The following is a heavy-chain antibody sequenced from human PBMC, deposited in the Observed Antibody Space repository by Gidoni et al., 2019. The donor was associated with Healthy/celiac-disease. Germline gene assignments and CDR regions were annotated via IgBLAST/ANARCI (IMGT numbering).Heavy chain of an antibody. V-gene: IGHV1-18*01. J-gene: IGHJ4*02. D-gene: IGHD5-18*01. Sequence: QVQLVQSGAEVKKPGASVKVSCKASGYTFTSYGISWVRQAPGQGLEWMGWISAYNGNTNYAQKLQGRVTMTTDTSTSTAYMELRSLRSDDTAVYYCARDQGETWIQLWPSQFDYWGQGTLVTVSS. CDR3: ARDQGETWIQLWPSQFDY. CDR2: ISAYNGNT. CDR1: GYTFTSYG.